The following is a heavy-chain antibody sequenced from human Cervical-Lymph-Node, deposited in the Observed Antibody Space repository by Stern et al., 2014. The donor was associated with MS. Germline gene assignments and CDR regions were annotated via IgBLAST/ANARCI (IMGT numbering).Heavy chain of an antibody. CDR3: AKQYFDSSGYSYYYGMDV. J-gene: IGHJ6*02. CDR1: GFTFNKYA. D-gene: IGHD3-22*01. V-gene: IGHV3-23*04. CDR2: ISGSGGSI. Sequence: EVKLVESGGDLVQPGGSLRLSCAASGFTFNKYAMNWVRQAPGKGLEWVSTISGSGGSIYYADSVKGRFTISRDNSENTLYLQMHSLRAEDTAIYYCAKQYFDSSGYSYYYGMDVWGQGTTVTVSS.